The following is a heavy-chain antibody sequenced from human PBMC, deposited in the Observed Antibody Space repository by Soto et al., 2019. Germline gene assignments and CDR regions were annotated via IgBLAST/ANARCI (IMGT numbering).Heavy chain of an antibody. D-gene: IGHD1-20*01. Sequence: SETLSLTCTVSGGSISSYYWSWIRQPPGKGLEWIGYIYYSGSTNYNPSLKSRVTISVDTSKNQFSLKLSSVTAADTAVYYCARTRNGYNWNWFDPWGQGTLVTVS. V-gene: IGHV4-59*01. CDR2: IYYSGST. J-gene: IGHJ5*02. CDR1: GGSISSYY. CDR3: ARTRNGYNWNWFDP.